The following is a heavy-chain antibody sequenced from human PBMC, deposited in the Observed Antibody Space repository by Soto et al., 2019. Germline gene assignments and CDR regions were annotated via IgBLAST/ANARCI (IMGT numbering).Heavy chain of an antibody. V-gene: IGHV1-46*01. D-gene: IGHD6-13*01. Sequence: QVQLVQSGAEVQKPGASVKVSCKTSGYTFTNYRIHWVRQAPGQRLEWMGIINPSGGGTIYAQKFQGRITMTRDTSTTTVFMEVSSLRSEDTAVYYCARGVVFGTWYNIDYWGQGTLVTVSS. CDR1: GYTFTNYR. CDR3: ARGVVFGTWYNIDY. CDR2: INPSGGGT. J-gene: IGHJ4*02.